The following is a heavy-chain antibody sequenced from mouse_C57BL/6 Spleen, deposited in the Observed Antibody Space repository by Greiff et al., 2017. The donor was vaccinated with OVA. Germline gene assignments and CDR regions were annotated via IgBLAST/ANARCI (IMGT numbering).Heavy chain of an antibody. V-gene: IGHV1-55*01. CDR3: ARIDSSVYVQFYYAMDY. D-gene: IGHD3-2*02. CDR1: GYNFTSYC. J-gene: IGHJ4*01. Sequence: QVHVKQPGAELVKPGASVKMSCKASGYNFTSYCITWVKQRPEQGLEWIGGIYPGSGGTKYHEKFQSKATLTVETSSSTAYMLLSSLTSVDSAVYSVARIDSSVYVQFYYAMDYWGQGTSVTVSS. CDR2: IYPGSGGT.